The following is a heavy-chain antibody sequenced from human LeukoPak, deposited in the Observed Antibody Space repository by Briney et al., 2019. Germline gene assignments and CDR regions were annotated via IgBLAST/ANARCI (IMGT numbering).Heavy chain of an antibody. J-gene: IGHJ6*02. V-gene: IGHV1-2*02. CDR1: GYTFTGYY. Sequence: ASVKVSCKASGYTFTGYYMHWVRQAPGQGLEWMGWINPNSGGTNYAQKFQGRVTMTRDTSISTAYMELSRLRSDDTAVYYCASIYCSGGSCYPSWDYYYYGMDVWGRGTTVTVSS. D-gene: IGHD2-15*01. CDR3: ASIYCSGGSCYPSWDYYYYGMDV. CDR2: INPNSGGT.